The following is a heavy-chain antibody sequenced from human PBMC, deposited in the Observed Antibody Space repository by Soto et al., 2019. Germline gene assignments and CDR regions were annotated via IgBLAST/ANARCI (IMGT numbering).Heavy chain of an antibody. Sequence: HPGGSLRLSCAASGFPFRNFAMAWVRQAPGKGLEWVSIISNSGSSTYHGDSVKGRFTTSRDNSKGTLSLHMRGVRIDDTAVYFCARADPLWDSFDLWGQGTLVTVSS. D-gene: IGHD5-18*01. CDR1: GFPFRNFA. J-gene: IGHJ4*02. V-gene: IGHV3-23*05. CDR3: ARADPLWDSFDL. CDR2: ISNSGSST.